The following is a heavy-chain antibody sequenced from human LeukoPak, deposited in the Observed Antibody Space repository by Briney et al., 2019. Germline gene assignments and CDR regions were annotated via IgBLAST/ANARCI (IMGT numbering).Heavy chain of an antibody. CDR2: IKQDGSEK. J-gene: IGHJ5*02. CDR3: ARDRAVAGTGDWFDP. D-gene: IGHD6-19*01. CDR1: GFTFSSYW. V-gene: IGHV3-7*01. Sequence: PGGSLRLSCAASGFTFSSYWMSWVRQVPGKGLEWVANIKQDGSEKYYVDSVKGRFTISRDNAKNSLYLQMNSLRAEDTAVYYCARDRAVAGTGDWFDPWGQGTLVTVSS.